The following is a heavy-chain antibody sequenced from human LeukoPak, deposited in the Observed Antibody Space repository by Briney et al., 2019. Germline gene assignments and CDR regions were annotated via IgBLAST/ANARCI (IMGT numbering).Heavy chain of an antibody. V-gene: IGHV4-30-4*08. D-gene: IGHD3-3*01. CDR1: GGSISSGDYY. Sequence: TLSLTCTVSGGSISSGDYYWSWLRQPPGKGLEWIGYIYYSGSTYYNPSLKSRVTISVDTSKNQFSLKLSSVTAADTAVYYCARDWTYYDFWSGYFPPHAFDIWGQGTMVTVSS. J-gene: IGHJ3*02. CDR3: ARDWTYYDFWSGYFPPHAFDI. CDR2: IYYSGST.